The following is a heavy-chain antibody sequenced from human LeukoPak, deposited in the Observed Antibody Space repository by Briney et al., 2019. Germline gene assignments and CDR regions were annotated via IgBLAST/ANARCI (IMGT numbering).Heavy chain of an antibody. Sequence: GASVKVSCKASGYTFTGYYMHWVRQAPGQGLEWMGWINPNSGGTNYAQKFQGRVTMTRDTSISTAYMELSRLRSDDTAVYYCARKQTVAATIWFDPWGQGTLVTVSS. CDR3: ARKQTVAATIWFDP. J-gene: IGHJ5*02. CDR2: INPNSGGT. CDR1: GYTFTGYY. D-gene: IGHD2-15*01. V-gene: IGHV1-2*02.